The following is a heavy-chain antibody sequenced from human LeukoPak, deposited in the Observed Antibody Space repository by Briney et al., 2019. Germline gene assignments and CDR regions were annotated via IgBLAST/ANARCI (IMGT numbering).Heavy chain of an antibody. CDR2: ISSSSSTI. Sequence: GGFLRLSCAASGFTFSSYSMNWVRQAPGKGLEWVSYISSSSSTIYYADSVKGRFTISRDNAKSSLYLQMNSLRAEDTAVYYCARYCSGSCPEYYFDYWGQGTLVTVSS. CDR1: GFTFSSYS. J-gene: IGHJ4*02. V-gene: IGHV3-48*04. CDR3: ARYCSGSCPEYYFDY. D-gene: IGHD2-15*01.